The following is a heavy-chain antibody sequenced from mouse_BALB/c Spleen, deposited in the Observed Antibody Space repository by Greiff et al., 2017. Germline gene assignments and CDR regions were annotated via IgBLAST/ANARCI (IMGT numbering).Heavy chain of an antibody. J-gene: IGHJ4*01. D-gene: IGHD1-1*01. CDR2: ISSGGSYT. CDR3: ARRFITTVVATDYYAMDY. V-gene: IGHV5-6*02. Sequence: EVNVVESGGDLVKPGGSLKLSCAASGFTFSSYGMSWVRQTPDKRLEWVATISSGGSYTYYPDSVKGRFTISRDNAKNTLYLQMSSLKSEDTAMYYCARRFITTVVATDYYAMDYWGQGTSVTVSS. CDR1: GFTFSSYG.